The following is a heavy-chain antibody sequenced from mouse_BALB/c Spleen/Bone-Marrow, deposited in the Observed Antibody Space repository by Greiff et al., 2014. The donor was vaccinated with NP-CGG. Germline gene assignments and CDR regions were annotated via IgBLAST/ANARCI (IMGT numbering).Heavy chain of an antibody. J-gene: IGHJ4*01. CDR3: RAYYRYDGYAMDY. CDR2: IDPETGGT. V-gene: IGHV1-15*01. D-gene: IGHD2-14*01. Sequence: QVQLKESGAELVRPGASVTLSCKASGYTFTDYEMLWVKQTPVHGLEWIGAIDPETGGTAYNQKFKGKATLTADKSSSTAYMELRSLTSEDSAVYYCRAYYRYDGYAMDYWGQGTSVTVSS. CDR1: GYTFTDYE.